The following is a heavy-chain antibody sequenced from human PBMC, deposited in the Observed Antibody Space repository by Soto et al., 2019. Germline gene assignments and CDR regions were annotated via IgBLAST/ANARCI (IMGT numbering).Heavy chain of an antibody. Sequence: NPSETLSLTCTVSGGSISSSSYYWGWIRQPPGKGLEWIGSIYYSGSTYYNPSLKSRVTISVDTSKNQFSLKLSSVTAADTAVYYCARRIAAHNWFDPWGQGTLVTVSS. J-gene: IGHJ5*02. D-gene: IGHD6-13*01. CDR1: GGSISSSSYY. CDR3: ARRIAAHNWFDP. V-gene: IGHV4-39*01. CDR2: IYYSGST.